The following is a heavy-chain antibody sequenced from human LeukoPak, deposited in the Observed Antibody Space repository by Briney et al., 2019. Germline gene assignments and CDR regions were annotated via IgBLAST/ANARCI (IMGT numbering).Heavy chain of an antibody. D-gene: IGHD3-10*01. J-gene: IGHJ5*02. Sequence: PGGSLRLSCAASGFTFSSYSMNWVRQAPGKGLEWVSSISSSSSYIYYADSVKGRFTISRDNAKNSLYLQMNSLRAGDTAVYYCARVGWFGELLFDPWAREPWSPSPQ. CDR2: ISSSSSYI. V-gene: IGHV3-21*01. CDR1: GFTFSSYS. CDR3: ARVGWFGELLFDP.